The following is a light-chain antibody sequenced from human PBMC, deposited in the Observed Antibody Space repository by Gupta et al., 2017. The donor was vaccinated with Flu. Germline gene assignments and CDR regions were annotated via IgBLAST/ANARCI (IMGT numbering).Light chain of an antibody. CDR2: DAA. CDR3: QQRSDLPMYT. J-gene: IGKJ2*01. CDR1: QSISIY. V-gene: IGKV3-11*01. Sequence: EIVLTQSPPTLSLSPGDRAILSCSASQSISIYLAWYQQKPSQPPRPRMFDAAKWAAGIPDRVSGSGSGTDFTLTINTREPEDFAVYYCQQRSDLPMYTFGQGTKLEMK.